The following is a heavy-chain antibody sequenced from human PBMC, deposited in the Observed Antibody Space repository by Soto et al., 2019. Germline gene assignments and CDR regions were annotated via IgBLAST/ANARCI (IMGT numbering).Heavy chain of an antibody. CDR3: ARGYYGSGSYYNVDWFDP. V-gene: IGHV4-61*01. CDR1: GGSVSSGSYY. J-gene: IGHJ5*02. CDR2: IYYRGST. D-gene: IGHD3-10*01. Sequence: QVQLQESGPGLVKPSETLSLTCTVSGGSVSSGSYYWSWIRQPPGKGLEWIGYIYYRGSTNYNPSLKSHVTISVDTSKNQFPLKMSSVTAADTAVYYCARGYYGSGSYYNVDWFDPWGQGTLVTVSP.